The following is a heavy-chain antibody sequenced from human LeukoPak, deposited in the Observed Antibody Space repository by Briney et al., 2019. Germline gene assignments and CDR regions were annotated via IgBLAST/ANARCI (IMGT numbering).Heavy chain of an antibody. D-gene: IGHD6-13*01. CDR3: ARDGAAAGTPPYNWFDP. J-gene: IGHJ5*02. CDR2: IYYSGST. CDR1: GGSISSYS. Sequence: SETLSLTCTVSGGSISSYSWSWVRQPPGRGLEWIGYIYYSGSTTYNPSLKSRVTISLDTSNNQFSLKLSSVTAADTAVYYCARDGAAAGTPPYNWFDPWGQGTLVTVSS. V-gene: IGHV4-59*12.